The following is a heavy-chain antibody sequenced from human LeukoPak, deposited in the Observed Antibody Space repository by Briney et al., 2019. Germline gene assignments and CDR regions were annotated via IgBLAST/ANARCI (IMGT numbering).Heavy chain of an antibody. CDR2: ISWNSGSI. CDR3: AKGSCGSTRCHFAY. V-gene: IGHV3-9*03. CDR1: GFTFDDYA. J-gene: IGHJ4*02. D-gene: IGHD2-2*01. Sequence: GGSLRLSCAASGFTFDDYAMHWVRQAPGKGLEWVSGISWNSGSIGYADSVKGRFTISRDNAKNSLYLQMNSLRAEDMALYYCAKGSCGSTRCHFAYWGQGTLVTVSS.